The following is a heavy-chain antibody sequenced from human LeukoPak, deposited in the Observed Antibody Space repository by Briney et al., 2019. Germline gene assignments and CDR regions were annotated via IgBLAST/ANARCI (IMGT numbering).Heavy chain of an antibody. V-gene: IGHV1-24*01. CDR2: FDPEDGET. Sequence: ASVKVSCKASGYTLTELSMHWVRQVPGKGLEWMGGFDPEDGETIYAQKFQGRVTMTEDTSTDTAYMELSSLRSEDTAVYYCAATRFGRSYYYYMDVWGKGTTVTVSS. CDR3: AATRFGRSYYYYMDV. J-gene: IGHJ6*03. D-gene: IGHD3-10*01. CDR1: GYTLTELS.